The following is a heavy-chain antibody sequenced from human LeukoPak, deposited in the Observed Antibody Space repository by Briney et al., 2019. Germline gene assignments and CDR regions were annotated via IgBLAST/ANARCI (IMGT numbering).Heavy chain of an antibody. Sequence: ASLRVSCKASGYTFTGYSMHWVRQAPGQGLEWMGWINTNSGGTNYAQKFEGRVTMTRDTSISTAYMEPSRLRSDDTAVYYCARGKRCSGCSCYSLWFDRWGQGTLVTVSS. CDR2: INTNSGGT. J-gene: IGHJ5*02. D-gene: IGHD2-15*01. CDR3: ARGKRCSGCSCYSLWFDR. CDR1: GYTFTGYS. V-gene: IGHV1-2*02.